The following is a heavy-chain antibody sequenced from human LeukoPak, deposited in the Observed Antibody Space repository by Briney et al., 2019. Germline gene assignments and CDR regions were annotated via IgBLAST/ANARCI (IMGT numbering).Heavy chain of an antibody. CDR2: IYYNGDT. D-gene: IGHD3-10*01. V-gene: IGHV4-59*01. CDR3: VRGPYGSSISNWFDP. CDR1: GGSITGYS. J-gene: IGHJ5*02. Sequence: SETLSLTYSVSGGSITGYSWSWIRQTPGKGLEWIGYIYYNGDTHYNPSLNSRLSMSVDTPNKQFSLNLRSVTAADTAVYYCVRGPYGSSISNWFDPWGQGLLVTVSS.